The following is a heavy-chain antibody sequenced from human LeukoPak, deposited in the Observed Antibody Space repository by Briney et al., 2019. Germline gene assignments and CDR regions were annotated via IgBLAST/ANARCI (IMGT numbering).Heavy chain of an antibody. Sequence: GGSLRLSCVASGFTFSSYSMNWVRQAPGKGLEWVSSISGNKNYVYYADSVGGRFTISRDNARDSLFLQMDSLRAEDTGVYYCARDPHNPGPIDYWGQGTLVTVSS. V-gene: IGHV3-21*01. CDR2: ISGNKNYV. CDR1: GFTFSSYS. CDR3: ARDPHNPGPIDY. J-gene: IGHJ4*02.